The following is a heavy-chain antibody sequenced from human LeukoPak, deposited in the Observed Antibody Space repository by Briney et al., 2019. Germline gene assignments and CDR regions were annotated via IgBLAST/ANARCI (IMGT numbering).Heavy chain of an antibody. Sequence: SETLSLTCTVSGRSISSYFWSWIRQPPGRGLEWNGYIYYTGSPNYNPSLKSQVTISVDTSQNQSSLKLRSVAAAETAVYYCARETSYYYDNSGYYFDYWGQGTLVTVSS. D-gene: IGHD3-22*01. CDR2: IYYTGSP. CDR1: GRSISSYF. CDR3: ARETSYYYDNSGYYFDY. J-gene: IGHJ4*02. V-gene: IGHV4-59*01.